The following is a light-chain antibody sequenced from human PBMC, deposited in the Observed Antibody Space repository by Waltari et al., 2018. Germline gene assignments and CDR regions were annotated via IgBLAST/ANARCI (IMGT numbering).Light chain of an antibody. J-gene: IGLJ1*01. Sequence: QSALTQPPSVSAAPGQKVTISCSGTISSIGSNYVSWYQQLPQTAPKLVIFENDKRPSDSPARFSGSKSGTSATLGITGLHTGDEADYYCATWDSSLSLYVFGTGTKITVL. CDR2: END. V-gene: IGLV1-51*01. CDR3: ATWDSSLSLYV. CDR1: ISSIGSNY.